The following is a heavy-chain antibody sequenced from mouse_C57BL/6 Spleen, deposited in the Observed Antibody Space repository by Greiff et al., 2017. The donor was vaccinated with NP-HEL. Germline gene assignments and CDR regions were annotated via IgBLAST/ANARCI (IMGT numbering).Heavy chain of an antibody. CDR2: IYPGSGST. CDR1: GYTFTSYW. CDR3: ARKGITTVVAGAMDY. J-gene: IGHJ4*01. Sequence: QVQLQQPGAELVKPGASVKMSCKASGYTFTSYWITWVKQRPGQGLEWIGDIYPGSGSTNYNEKFKSKATLTVDTSSSTAYMQLSSLTSEDSAVYDCARKGITTVVAGAMDYWGQGTSVTVSS. D-gene: IGHD1-1*01. V-gene: IGHV1-55*01.